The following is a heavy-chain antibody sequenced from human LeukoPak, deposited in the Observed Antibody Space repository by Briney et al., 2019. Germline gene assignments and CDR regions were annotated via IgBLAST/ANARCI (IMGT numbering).Heavy chain of an antibody. CDR2: IHYSGNT. CDR3: SRLSSRAVPNCGYFDY. D-gene: IGHD7-27*01. V-gene: IGHV4-39*01. CDR1: GFAFRSYA. J-gene: IGHJ4*02. Sequence: NPGGSLRLSCAASGFAFRSYAMTWVRQPPGKGLEWIGSIHYSGNTYYNPSLKTRLTVSVDASWNQFSLRLSSVTAADTALYYCSRLSSRAVPNCGYFDYWGQGALVAVSS.